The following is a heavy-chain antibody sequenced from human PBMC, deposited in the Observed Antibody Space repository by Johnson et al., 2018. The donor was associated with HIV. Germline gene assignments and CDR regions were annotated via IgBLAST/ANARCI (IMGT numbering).Heavy chain of an antibody. J-gene: IGHJ3*02. D-gene: IGHD4-17*01. V-gene: IGHV3-33*01. Sequence: QVQLVESGGGVVQPGRSLRLSCAASGFTFSSYGMHWVRQAPGKGLEWVAVLWSDGSNKYYADSVKGRFTISRDNSKNTLYLQMNSLRAEDTDVYYCARGMTTVTNHDAFDIWGQGTMVTVSS. CDR2: LWSDGSNK. CDR1: GFTFSSYG. CDR3: ARGMTTVTNHDAFDI.